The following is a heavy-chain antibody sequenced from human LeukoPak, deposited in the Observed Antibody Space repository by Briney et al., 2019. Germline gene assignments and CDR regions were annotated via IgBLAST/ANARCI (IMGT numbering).Heavy chain of an antibody. CDR3: ARARSSYGYGDAFDI. CDR2: ISGSGGST. CDR1: GFTFSSYG. V-gene: IGHV3-23*01. Sequence: GGSLRLSCAASGFTFSSYGMSWVRQAPGKGLEWVSAISGSGGSTYYADSVKGRFTISRDNSKNTLCLQMNSLRAEDTAVYYCARARSSYGYGDAFDIWGQGTMVTVSS. D-gene: IGHD5-18*01. J-gene: IGHJ3*02.